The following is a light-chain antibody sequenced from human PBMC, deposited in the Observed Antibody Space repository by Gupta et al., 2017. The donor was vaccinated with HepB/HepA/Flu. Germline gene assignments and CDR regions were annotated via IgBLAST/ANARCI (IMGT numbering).Light chain of an antibody. CDR2: TNN. J-gene: IGLJ2*01. CDR1: NSNIGSKT. CDR3: AAWDDSLNGPV. V-gene: IGLV1-44*01. Sequence: QSVLTQPPSASGTPGQRVTISCSGSNSNIGSKTVSWYQQLPGTAPKLLIYTNNQRPSGVPDRFSGFRSGTSASLTISGPQSEDEADYYCAAWDDSLNGPVFGGGTKLTVL.